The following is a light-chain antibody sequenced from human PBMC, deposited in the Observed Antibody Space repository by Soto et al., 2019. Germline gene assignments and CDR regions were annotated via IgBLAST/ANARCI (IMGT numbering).Light chain of an antibody. CDR1: QSLSSTY. J-gene: IGKJ4*01. Sequence: EIVLTQSPGTLSLSPGERATLFCRASQSLSSTYLAWYQQRPGQAPRLLIFGASNRATGIPDRFRGSGSVTDFTLTISRLGPGDFAVYYCQRYGSSSLSFGGGTRVE. CDR3: QRYGSSSLS. CDR2: GAS. V-gene: IGKV3-20*01.